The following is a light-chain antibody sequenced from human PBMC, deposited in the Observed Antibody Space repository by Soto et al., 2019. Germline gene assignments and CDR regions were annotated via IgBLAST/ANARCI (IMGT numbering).Light chain of an antibody. CDR3: QRYDNWPLT. J-gene: IGKJ4*01. Sequence: EIVMTQSPATLSVSPGESATLSCRASQSISGNLAWYQQKPGLAPRLLIYHTSIRATGVPARFSGSGSGTEFSLTISSLQFEDFAVYYCQRYDNWPLTFXGGTKADIK. V-gene: IGKV3-15*01. CDR1: QSISGN. CDR2: HTS.